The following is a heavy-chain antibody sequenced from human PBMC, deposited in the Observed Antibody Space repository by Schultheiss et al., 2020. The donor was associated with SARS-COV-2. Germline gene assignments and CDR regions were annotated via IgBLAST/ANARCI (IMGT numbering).Heavy chain of an antibody. CDR3: ARGGEMATIRYYYYGMDV. Sequence: ASVKVSCQASGYTFTASNMQWVRQAPGQGLEWMGWINAGNGNTKYSQKFQGRVTITADESTSTAYMELSSLRSEDTAVYYCARGGEMATIRYYYYGMDVWGLGTTVTVSS. D-gene: IGHD5-24*01. V-gene: IGHV1-3*01. J-gene: IGHJ6*02. CDR1: GYTFTASN. CDR2: INAGNGNT.